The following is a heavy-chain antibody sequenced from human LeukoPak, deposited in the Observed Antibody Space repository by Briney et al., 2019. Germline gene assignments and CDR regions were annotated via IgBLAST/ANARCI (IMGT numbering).Heavy chain of an antibody. V-gene: IGHV3-23*01. Sequence: GGSLRLSCATSGFTFTNYAMNWVRQAPGKGLDWVSAVTGTGDTTYYADSVKGRFFMSREDSKTTVYLQMNSLRAEDTAIYYCAKSALTSAGRFFDHWGQGTLVTVSS. CDR3: AKSALTSAGRFFDH. J-gene: IGHJ4*02. CDR2: VTGTGDTT. D-gene: IGHD6-13*01. CDR1: GFTFTNYA.